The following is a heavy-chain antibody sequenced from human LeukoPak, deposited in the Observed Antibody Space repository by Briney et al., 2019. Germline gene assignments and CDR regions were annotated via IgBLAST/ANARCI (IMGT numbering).Heavy chain of an antibody. J-gene: IGHJ3*02. CDR3: ATYWRYFDWLLSDI. CDR2: IKQDGSEN. Sequence: GGSLRLSCEASGLTFGDYWMTWVRQAPGKGLECVANIKQDGSENHYVDSVKGRFTISRDNAKNSLSLRMNSLRAEDTAVYYCATYWRYFDWLLSDIWGLGTMVTVSS. CDR1: GLTFGDYW. V-gene: IGHV3-7*05. D-gene: IGHD3-9*01.